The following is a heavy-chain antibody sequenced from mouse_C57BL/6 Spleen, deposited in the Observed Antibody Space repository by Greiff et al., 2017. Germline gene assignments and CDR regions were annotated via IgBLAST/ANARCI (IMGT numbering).Heavy chain of an antibody. V-gene: IGHV3-6*01. Sequence: EVKLVESGPGLVKPSQSLSLTCSVTGYSITSGYYWNWIRQFPGNKLEWMGYISYDGSNNYNPSLKNRISITRDTSKNQFFLKLNSVTTEDTATYYCAIYYDYEGDYWGQGTTLTVSS. CDR3: AIYYDYEGDY. CDR2: ISYDGSN. CDR1: GYSITSGYY. D-gene: IGHD2-4*01. J-gene: IGHJ2*01.